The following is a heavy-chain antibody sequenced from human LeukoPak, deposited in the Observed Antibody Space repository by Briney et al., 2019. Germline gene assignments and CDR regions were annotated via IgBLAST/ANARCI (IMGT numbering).Heavy chain of an antibody. CDR1: GCTFDHYA. V-gene: IGHV3-43*02. CDR3: AKDMPPHYYYGSGSRPPRYYYYGMDV. Sequence: GGSLTLSCAASGCTFDHYARHWVRQAPGKGLEWVCLISRDGGSTYYADSVKGRFTISRDNSKNSLYLQMNSLRTQDTALYYCAKDMPPHYYYGSGSRPPRYYYYGMDVWGQGTTVTVSS. D-gene: IGHD3-10*01. CDR2: ISRDGGST. J-gene: IGHJ6*02.